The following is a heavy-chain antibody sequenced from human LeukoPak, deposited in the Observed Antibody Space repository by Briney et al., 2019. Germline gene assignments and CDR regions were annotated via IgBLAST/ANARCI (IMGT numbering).Heavy chain of an antibody. Sequence: PGGSLRLSRAASGFTFSSYAMSWVRQAPGKGLEWVSGISGRGTTYYADSVKGRFTISRENSKNTLYLQMNSLRAEDTAVYYCATSGGSYWSWGQGTLVTVSS. D-gene: IGHD1-26*01. J-gene: IGHJ5*02. CDR1: GFTFSSYA. V-gene: IGHV3-23*01. CDR2: ISGRGTT. CDR3: ATSGGSYWS.